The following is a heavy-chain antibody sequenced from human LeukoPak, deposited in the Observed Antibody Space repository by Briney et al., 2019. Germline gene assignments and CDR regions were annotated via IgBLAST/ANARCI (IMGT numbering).Heavy chain of an antibody. CDR2: ISGSNSYI. CDR1: GFTFNSYS. V-gene: IGHV3-21*01. D-gene: IGHD4-17*01. Sequence: GSLSLSCAASGFTFNSYSMNWVRQAPGKGLEWVSSISGSNSYIYYADSMKGRFTISRDNAKNSLYLQMNSLRAEDTAVYYCARDRTASDYWGQGTLVTVSS. CDR3: ARDRTASDY. J-gene: IGHJ4*02.